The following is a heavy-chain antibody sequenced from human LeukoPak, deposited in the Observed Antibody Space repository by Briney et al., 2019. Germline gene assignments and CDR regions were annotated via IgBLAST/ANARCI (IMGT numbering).Heavy chain of an antibody. Sequence: GGSLRLSCAASGFTFSSYSMNWVRQAPGKGLEWVSYVSSSSSTIYYADSVKGRFTISGDNAKNSLYLQMNSLRDEDTAVYYCARSEGSGWGLLAYYYYYMDVWGKGTTVTVSS. CDR3: ARSEGSGWGLLAYYYYYMDV. CDR1: GFTFSSYS. V-gene: IGHV3-48*02. D-gene: IGHD6-19*01. CDR2: VSSSSSTI. J-gene: IGHJ6*03.